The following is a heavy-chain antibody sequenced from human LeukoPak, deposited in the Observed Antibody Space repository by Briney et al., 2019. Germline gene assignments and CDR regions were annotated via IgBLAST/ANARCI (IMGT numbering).Heavy chain of an antibody. CDR1: GGSFSGYY. V-gene: IGHV4-34*01. D-gene: IGHD5-18*01. Sequence: SETLSLTCAVYGGSFSGYYWSWIRQPPGKGLEWIGEINHSGSTNYNPSLKSRVTISVDTSKNQFSLKLSSVTAADTAVYYCARGQSRGSSYGRRYNWFDPWGQGTLVTVSS. J-gene: IGHJ5*02. CDR2: INHSGST. CDR3: ARGQSRGSSYGRRYNWFDP.